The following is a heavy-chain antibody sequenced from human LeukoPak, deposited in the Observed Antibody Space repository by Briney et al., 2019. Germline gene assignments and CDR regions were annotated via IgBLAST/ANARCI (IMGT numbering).Heavy chain of an antibody. CDR1: GFTFSRSW. CDR3: ARGHNFAFDN. D-gene: IGHD1-1*01. V-gene: IGHV3-74*01. Sequence: PGGSLRLSCAASGFTFSRSWMHWVRQAPGMGLLWVARITPDGTDTLYADSAKGRFTISRDNAKNTLYLQMNSLRAEDTAVYYCARGHNFAFDNWGQGILVTVSS. J-gene: IGHJ4*02. CDR2: ITPDGTDT.